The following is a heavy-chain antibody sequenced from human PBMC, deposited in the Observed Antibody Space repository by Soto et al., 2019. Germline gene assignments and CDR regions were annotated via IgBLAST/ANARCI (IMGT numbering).Heavy chain of an antibody. J-gene: IGHJ6*02. V-gene: IGHV1-2*04. Sequence: ASVKVSCKASGYTFTGYYMHWVRQAPGQGLEWMGWINPNSGGTKYAQKFKGWVTMTRDTYISTAYMELSRLLSDDTALYFFARCPMTMVRGVRTGGMDVWGQGTTVTVSS. CDR2: INPNSGGT. CDR1: GYTFTGYY. CDR3: ARCPMTMVRGVRTGGMDV. D-gene: IGHD3-10*01.